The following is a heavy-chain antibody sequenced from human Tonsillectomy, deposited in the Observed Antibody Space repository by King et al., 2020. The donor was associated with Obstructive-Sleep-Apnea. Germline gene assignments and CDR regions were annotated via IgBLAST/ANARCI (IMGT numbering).Heavy chain of an antibody. Sequence: VQLVESGGGLVQPGGSLRLSCAASGFTFSSYWMHWVRQAPGKGLVWVSRINSDGSTPTYADSVKGRFIISRDNAKKTLHLQMSSLSAEDTAVYFCARDRDCRSTSCFFGMDVWGQGTTVTVSS. J-gene: IGHJ6*02. D-gene: IGHD2-2*01. V-gene: IGHV3-74*01. CDR2: INSDGSTP. CDR3: ARDRDCRSTSCFFGMDV. CDR1: GFTFSSYW.